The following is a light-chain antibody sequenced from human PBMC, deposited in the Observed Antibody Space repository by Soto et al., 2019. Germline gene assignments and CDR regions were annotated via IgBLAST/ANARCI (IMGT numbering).Light chain of an antibody. CDR3: SSYRKRNTLDYV. CDR1: SDDVGDYNY. CDR2: GVS. Sequence: QSALTQPASVSGSPGQSITISCTGTSDDVGDYNYVSWYQQHPGKAPKLMIYGVSGRPSGVPNRFSGSKSGNTASLTISGLQAEDEADYYCSSYRKRNTLDYVFGTGTKVTVL. V-gene: IGLV2-14*01. J-gene: IGLJ1*01.